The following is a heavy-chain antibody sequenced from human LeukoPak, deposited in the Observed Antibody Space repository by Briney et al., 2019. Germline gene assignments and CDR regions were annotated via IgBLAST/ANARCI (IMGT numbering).Heavy chain of an antibody. J-gene: IGHJ4*02. CDR2: TSSIGTT. Sequence: GSLRLSCAASGFTFSDYYMGWIRQAPGKGLEWVSYTSSIGTTYYEDSVKGRFTISRDNAKNSLDLQMNSLTVEDTAVYYCVRRRGSAYGVLDYWGQGALVTVSP. CDR3: VRRRGSAYGVLDY. D-gene: IGHD5-18*01. CDR1: GFTFSDYY. V-gene: IGHV3-11*01.